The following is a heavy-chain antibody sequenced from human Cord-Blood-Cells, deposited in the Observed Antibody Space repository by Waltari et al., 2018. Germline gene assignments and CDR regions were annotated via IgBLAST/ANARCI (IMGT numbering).Heavy chain of an antibody. CDR2: IYHSGST. CDR1: GYSISSGYY. D-gene: IGHD1-26*01. Sequence: QVQLQESGPGLVKPSETLSLTCAVSGYSISSGYYWGWIRQPPGKGLGWSGSIYHSGSTDDNPTLQSRVTIAVDTSKNRFALKLSSVTAAGTAVYYCARARSYDAFDYWGQRTLVTVSS. CDR3: ARARSYDAFDY. V-gene: IGHV4-38-2*01. J-gene: IGHJ4*02.